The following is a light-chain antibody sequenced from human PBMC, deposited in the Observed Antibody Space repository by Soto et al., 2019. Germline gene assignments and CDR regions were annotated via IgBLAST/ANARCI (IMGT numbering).Light chain of an antibody. Sequence: EIVMTQSPATLSVSPGERATISCRASQGVTNHLAWYQQKPGQAPRLLIYGASTRATGIPARFSGSGSGTEFTLTISSLQSEDFAVYYCQQYNTWPLTFGGGTKVEIK. CDR2: GAS. J-gene: IGKJ4*01. CDR3: QQYNTWPLT. CDR1: QGVTNH. V-gene: IGKV3-15*01.